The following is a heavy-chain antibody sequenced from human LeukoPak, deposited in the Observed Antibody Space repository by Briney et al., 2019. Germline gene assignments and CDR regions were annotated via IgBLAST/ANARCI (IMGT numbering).Heavy chain of an antibody. CDR3: ARDRDYAFDY. D-gene: IGHD4-17*01. Sequence: PGGSLRLSCEASEFTFSSYSTNWVRQAPGRGLEWVSYIGSSSSLIYYADSVKGRFTISRDNVKNSLYLQMNSLRDEDTAVYYCARDRDYAFDYWGQGTLVTVSS. J-gene: IGHJ4*02. CDR2: IGSSSSLI. CDR1: EFTFSSYS. V-gene: IGHV3-48*02.